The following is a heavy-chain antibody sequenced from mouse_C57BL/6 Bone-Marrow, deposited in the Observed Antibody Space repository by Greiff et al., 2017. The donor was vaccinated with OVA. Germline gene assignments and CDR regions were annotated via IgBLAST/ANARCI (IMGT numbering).Heavy chain of an antibody. V-gene: IGHV10-3*01. D-gene: IGHD1-1*01. CDR2: IRSKSSNYAT. CDR3: VRAWDYYGSSYDYYAMDY. Sequence: EVQVVESGGGLVQPKGSLKLSCAASGFTFNTYAMHWVRQAPGKGLEWVARIRSKSSNYATYYADSVKDRFTISRDDSQSMLYLQMNNLKTEDTAMYYCVRAWDYYGSSYDYYAMDYWGQGTSVTVSS. J-gene: IGHJ4*01. CDR1: GFTFNTYA.